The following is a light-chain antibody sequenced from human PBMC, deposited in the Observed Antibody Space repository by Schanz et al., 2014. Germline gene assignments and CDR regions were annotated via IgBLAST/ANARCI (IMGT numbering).Light chain of an antibody. CDR3: SSYAGSITWV. V-gene: IGLV2-23*01. CDR2: EGT. J-gene: IGLJ3*02. Sequence: QSVLTQPASVSGSPGQSITISCTGTSSDVGSYNLVSWYQQHPGKAPKLMIYEGTKWPSGVSNRFSGSTSGNTASLTISGLQAEDEADYYCSSYAGSITWVFGGGTKLTVL. CDR1: SSDVGSYNL.